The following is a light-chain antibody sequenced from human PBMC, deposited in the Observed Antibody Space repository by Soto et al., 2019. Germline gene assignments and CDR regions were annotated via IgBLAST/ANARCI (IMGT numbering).Light chain of an antibody. J-gene: IGKJ4*01. CDR2: AAS. V-gene: IGKV1-39*01. CDR3: QVTASLLGR. Sequence: SSLSASVGDRVTIACRASQSISSYLNWYQQKPGKAPKLLIYAASSLQSGVPSRFSGSGSGTDFTLTISSLQPEDVATYYRQVTASLLGRVAEGTKVDI. CDR1: QSISSY.